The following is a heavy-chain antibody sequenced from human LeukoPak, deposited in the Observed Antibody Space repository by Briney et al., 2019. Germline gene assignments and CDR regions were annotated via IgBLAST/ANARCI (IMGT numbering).Heavy chain of an antibody. CDR3: ARGPGYELRGSFWGGMDV. D-gene: IGHD3-16*01. CDR2: ITRDGSST. J-gene: IGHJ6*04. CDR1: GFTFSSSW. Sequence: GGSLRLSCAASGFTFSSSWMHWVRQARGKGLVWVSRITRDGSSTTYADSVKGRFTTSIDNAKNTLYLQMDSLRDEDTAGYYCARGPGYELRGSFWGGMDVWGNGTTVIVSS. V-gene: IGHV3-74*01.